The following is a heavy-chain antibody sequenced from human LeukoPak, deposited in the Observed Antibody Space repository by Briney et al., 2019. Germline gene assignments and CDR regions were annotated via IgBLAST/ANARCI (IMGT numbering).Heavy chain of an antibody. CDR3: AKSYCGGDCG. V-gene: IGHV3-23*01. D-gene: IGHD2-21*02. CDR1: GLPFGSYG. Sequence: GGSLRLSRAVSGLPFGSYGMTWVSQAPGKGLEWVSGITGNGVYTYYADSVKGRFTISRDNSRSTLSLQMNSLRVEDTGVYYCAKSYCGGDCGWGPGTLVTVSS. CDR2: ITGNGVYT. J-gene: IGHJ4*02.